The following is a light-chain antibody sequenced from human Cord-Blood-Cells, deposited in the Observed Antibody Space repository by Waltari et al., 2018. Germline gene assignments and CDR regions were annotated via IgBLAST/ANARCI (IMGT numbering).Light chain of an antibody. Sequence: DIVMTQSPLSLPVTPGEPASISFRSSQSLLHSNGYNYLDWYRQKPGQSPQLLIYLGSDVASGVPDSFSGSGSGTEFTLNIRRLQADDVAAYYCKQALQNPGTFGQGTKVEIK. CDR1: QSLLHSNGYNY. CDR2: LGS. V-gene: IGKV2-28*01. CDR3: KQALQNPGT. J-gene: IGKJ1*01.